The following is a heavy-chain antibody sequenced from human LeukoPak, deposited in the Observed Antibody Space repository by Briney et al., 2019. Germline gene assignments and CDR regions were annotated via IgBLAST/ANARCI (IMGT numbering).Heavy chain of an antibody. CDR2: ISAYNGNT. J-gene: IGHJ5*02. Sequence: ASVKVSCTASGYTFTSYGISWVRQAPGQGLEWMGWISAYNGNTNYAQKLQGRVTMTTDTSTSTAYMELRSLRSDDTAVYYCARERGYYGSGRGWFDPWGQGTLVTVSS. D-gene: IGHD3-10*01. CDR1: GYTFTSYG. CDR3: ARERGYYGSGRGWFDP. V-gene: IGHV1-18*01.